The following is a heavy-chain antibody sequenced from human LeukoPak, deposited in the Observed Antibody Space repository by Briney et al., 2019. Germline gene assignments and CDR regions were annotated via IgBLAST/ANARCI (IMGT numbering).Heavy chain of an antibody. D-gene: IGHD5-18*01. Sequence: GGSLRLSCVASGFTVTSNYMNWVRLAPGKVLEWVSVIYGGGTTYYADSVKGRFTISRDNSKNTLYLQMNNLRAEDTAVYYCATGRIQLSALDIWGQGTMVAVSS. CDR3: ATGRIQLSALDI. J-gene: IGHJ3*02. V-gene: IGHV3-66*01. CDR2: IYGGGTT. CDR1: GFTVTSNY.